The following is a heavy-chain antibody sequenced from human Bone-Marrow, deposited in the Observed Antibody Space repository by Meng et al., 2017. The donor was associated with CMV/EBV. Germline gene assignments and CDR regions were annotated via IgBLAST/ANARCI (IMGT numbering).Heavy chain of an antibody. J-gene: IGHJ5*02. CDR1: GFARSTGGVC. D-gene: IGHD3-10*01. Sequence: QTTMQTIVRSLLKPTHTLTLTRRFSGFARSTGGVCVRWTRQPPGKALECLALIYWDDDKRYSPSLKSRLTITKDTSKYQVVLTMTNMDPVDTATYYCAHSPLRRLLTWGQGTLVTVSS. CDR3: AHSPLRRLLT. V-gene: IGHV2-5*02. CDR2: IYWDDDK.